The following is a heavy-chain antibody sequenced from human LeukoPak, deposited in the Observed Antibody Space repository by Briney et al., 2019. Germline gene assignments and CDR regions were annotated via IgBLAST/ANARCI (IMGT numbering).Heavy chain of an antibody. CDR3: AKDSKGGTVTTSDY. CDR1: GFTFSSHG. J-gene: IGHJ4*02. D-gene: IGHD4-17*01. CDR2: ISPSGGIT. Sequence: PGGSLRLPCAASGFTFSSHGMNWVRQAPGKGLEWVSGISPSGGITYYTDSVKGRFTISRDNSKNTVSLQMNSLRGEDTAVYYCAKDSKGGTVTTSDYWGQGTLVTVSS. V-gene: IGHV3-23*01.